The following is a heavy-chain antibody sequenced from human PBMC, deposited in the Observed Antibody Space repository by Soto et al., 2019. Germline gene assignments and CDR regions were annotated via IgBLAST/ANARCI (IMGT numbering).Heavy chain of an antibody. CDR3: AVEDARYGSGY. J-gene: IGHJ4*02. V-gene: IGHV1-58*01. Sequence: SVKVSCTASGFTFTSSAVQWVRQARGQRLEWIGWIVVGSGNTNYAQKFQERVTITRDMSTSTAYMELSSLRSEDTAVYYCAVEDARYGSGYWGQGTLVTVPQ. CDR1: GFTFTSSA. CDR2: IVVGSGNT. D-gene: IGHD2-15*01.